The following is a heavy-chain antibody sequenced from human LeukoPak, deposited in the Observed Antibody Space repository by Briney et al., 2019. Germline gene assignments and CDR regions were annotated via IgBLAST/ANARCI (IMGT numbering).Heavy chain of an antibody. CDR2: IIPIFGIA. D-gene: IGHD3-22*01. J-gene: IGHJ4*02. CDR1: GGTFSSYA. CDR3: ARGGYYDSSGYYLDY. Sequence: ASVKVSCKASGGTFSSYAISWVRQAPGQGLEWMGRIIPIFGIANYAQKFQGGVTITADKSTSTAYMELSSLRSEDTAVYYCARGGYYDSSGYYLDYWGQGTLVTVSS. V-gene: IGHV1-69*04.